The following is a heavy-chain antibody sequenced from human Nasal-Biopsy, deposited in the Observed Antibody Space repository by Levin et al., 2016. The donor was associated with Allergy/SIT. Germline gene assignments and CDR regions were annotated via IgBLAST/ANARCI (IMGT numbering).Heavy chain of an antibody. CDR2: ISAGGDTI. CDR1: GFTFSDYA. Sequence: GESLKISCATSGFTFSDYAMSWVRQAPEKGLEWVSTISAGGDTIDYADSVKGRFTISRDASKNTVFLQMDSLRVDDTAIYYCAKRLSEGLGKYFLFNIRGQGTTVTVSS. D-gene: IGHD3-16*01. CDR3: AKRLSEGLGKYFLFNI. J-gene: IGHJ3*02. V-gene: IGHV3-23*01.